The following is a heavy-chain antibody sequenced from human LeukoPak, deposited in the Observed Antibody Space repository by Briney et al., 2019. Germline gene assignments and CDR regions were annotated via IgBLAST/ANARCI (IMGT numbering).Heavy chain of an antibody. CDR1: GFTFSAHS. Sequence: PGGSLRLSCAASGFTFSAHSMHWVRQPPGKGLEWVAFISYDGSIKYYADSVKGRFTISRDNSKNTLYLQMNSLRAEDTAVYYCARDRHSVYYFDYWGQGTLVTVSS. CDR3: ARDRHSVYYFDY. V-gene: IGHV3-30-3*01. CDR2: ISYDGSIK. J-gene: IGHJ4*02.